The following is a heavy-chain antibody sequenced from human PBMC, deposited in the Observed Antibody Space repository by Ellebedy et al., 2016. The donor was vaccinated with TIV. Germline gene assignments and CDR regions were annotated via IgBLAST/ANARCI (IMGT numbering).Heavy chain of an antibody. CDR1: GFTVSSNY. Sequence: GESLKISCAASGFTVSSNYMSWVRQAPGKGLEWVSVIYSGGSTYYADSVKGRFTISRDNSKNTLYLQMNSLRAEDTAVYYCARAEVGYNYAYDYWGQGTLVTVSS. D-gene: IGHD5-18*01. CDR2: IYSGGST. J-gene: IGHJ4*02. CDR3: ARAEVGYNYAYDY. V-gene: IGHV3-53*01.